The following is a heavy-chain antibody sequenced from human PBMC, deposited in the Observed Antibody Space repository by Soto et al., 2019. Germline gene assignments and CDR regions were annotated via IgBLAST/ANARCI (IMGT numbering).Heavy chain of an antibody. CDR2: ISAYNGNT. D-gene: IGHD6-13*01. J-gene: IGHJ6*02. CDR1: GYTFTSYG. Sequence: ASVKVSCKASGYTFTSYGISWVRQAPGQGLEWMGWISAYNGNTNYAQKLQGRVTMTTDTSTSTAYMELRSLRSDDTAVYYCARVHQQLVIYYYYYYGMDVWGQGTTVTVSS. CDR3: ARVHQQLVIYYYYYYGMDV. V-gene: IGHV1-18*01.